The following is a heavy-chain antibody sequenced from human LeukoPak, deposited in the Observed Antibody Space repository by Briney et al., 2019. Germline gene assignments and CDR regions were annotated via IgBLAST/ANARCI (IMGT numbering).Heavy chain of an antibody. CDR3: ARGAYDYVWGGGV. J-gene: IGHJ4*02. CDR2: ISYSGST. Sequence: SETLSLTCTVSGGSVSSGIYYWSWIRQPPGKGLEWIGYISYSGSTNYNPSLKSRVTISVDTSKNQFSLKLSSVTAADTAVYYWARGAYDYVWGGGVWGQGTLVTVSS. CDR1: GGSVSSGIYY. D-gene: IGHD3-16*01. V-gene: IGHV4-61*01.